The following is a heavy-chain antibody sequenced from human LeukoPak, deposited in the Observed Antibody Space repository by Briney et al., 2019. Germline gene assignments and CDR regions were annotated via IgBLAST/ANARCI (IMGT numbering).Heavy chain of an antibody. V-gene: IGHV3-48*04. Sequence: HTGGSLRLSCAASGFTFSSYSMMWVRQAPGKGLEWVSYISSSSTTIHYADSVKGRFTISRDNAKNSLYLQMNSLRAEDTALYYCAKAMTEIAVAGIVYWGQGTLVTVSS. D-gene: IGHD6-19*01. CDR3: AKAMTEIAVAGIVY. CDR1: GFTFSSYS. CDR2: ISSSSTTI. J-gene: IGHJ4*02.